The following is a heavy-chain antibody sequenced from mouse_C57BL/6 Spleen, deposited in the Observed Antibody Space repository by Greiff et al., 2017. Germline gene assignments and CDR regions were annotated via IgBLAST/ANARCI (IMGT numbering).Heavy chain of an antibody. V-gene: IGHV1-80*01. Sequence: VKLQQSGAELVKPGASVKISCNASGYAFSSYWMNWVKQRPGKGLEWIGQIYPGNGDTNYNGKFKGKATLSADKSSSTAYMQLSSLTSEDSAVYFCARSLTGTGFAYWGQGTLVTVSA. J-gene: IGHJ3*01. CDR2: IYPGNGDT. CDR3: ARSLTGTGFAY. CDR1: GYAFSSYW. D-gene: IGHD4-1*01.